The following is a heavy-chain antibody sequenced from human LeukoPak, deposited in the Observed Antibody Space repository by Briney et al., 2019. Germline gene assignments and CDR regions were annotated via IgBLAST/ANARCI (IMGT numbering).Heavy chain of an antibody. J-gene: IGHJ6*04. CDR2: IDPSDSYT. V-gene: IGHV5-10-1*01. D-gene: IGHD3-10*01. CDR3: ASWDGSGSYYHYYGMDV. Sequence: GESLQISCKGSGYSFTSYWISWVRQMPGKGLEWMGRIDPSDSYTNYSPSFQGHVTISADKSISTAYLQWSSLKASDTAMYYCASWDGSGSYYHYYGMDVWGKGTTVTVSS. CDR1: GYSFTSYW.